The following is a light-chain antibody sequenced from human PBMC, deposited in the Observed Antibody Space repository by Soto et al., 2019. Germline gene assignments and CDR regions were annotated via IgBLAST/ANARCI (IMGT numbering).Light chain of an antibody. CDR3: QQYLDWPRT. V-gene: IGKV3-15*01. CDR2: GAS. Sequence: EIVMTQSPATLSVSPGARATLSCRASQSVGSDLVWYRQKPGQAPRLLIYGASNRATGVPDRFSGSGSGTVFTLTISSLQSDDFEVYYCQQYLDWPRTFDQGTKVDIK. J-gene: IGKJ1*01. CDR1: QSVGSD.